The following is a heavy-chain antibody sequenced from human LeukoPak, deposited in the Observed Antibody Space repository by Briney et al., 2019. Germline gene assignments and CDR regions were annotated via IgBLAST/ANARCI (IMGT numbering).Heavy chain of an antibody. D-gene: IGHD3-22*01. V-gene: IGHV3-23*01. CDR2: ISGSGGSI. J-gene: IGHJ4*02. CDR3: AKSAKLMVVVPDY. CDR1: GFTFSSYS. Sequence: GGSLRLSCAASGFTFSSYSMNWVRQAPGKGLEWVSTISGSGGSIYYADSVKGRFTISRDNSKNTLNLQMNSLRADDTAVYYCAKSAKLMVVVPDYWGQGTLVTVSS.